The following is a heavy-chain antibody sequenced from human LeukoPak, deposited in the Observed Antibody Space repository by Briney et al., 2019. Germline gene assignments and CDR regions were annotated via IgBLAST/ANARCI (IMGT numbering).Heavy chain of an antibody. D-gene: IGHD6-19*01. J-gene: IGHJ4*02. CDR1: GGSVSSSNYY. V-gene: IGHV4-61*01. CDR3: ANGYSSGWYAN. Sequence: SETLSLTCTVSGGSVSSSNYYWSWIRQPPGKGLEWIGYIYYSGSTNYNPSLKSRVTISVDTSKNQFSLKLSSVTAADTAVYYCANGYSSGWYANWGQGTLVTVSS. CDR2: IYYSGST.